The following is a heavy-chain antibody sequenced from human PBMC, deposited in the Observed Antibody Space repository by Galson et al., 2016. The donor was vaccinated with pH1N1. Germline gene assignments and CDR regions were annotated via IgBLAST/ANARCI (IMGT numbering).Heavy chain of an antibody. CDR2: IKPNSGDT. Sequence: SVKVSCKASGYTFTGYYIHWVRQAPGQGLEWMGWIKPNSGDTKYAQKFQGRVTMTRATSIGTAYMELSSLRSDDTAIYYCAKGRYCNNRDCFMGIDSWGQGTLVTVSS. V-gene: IGHV1-2*02. J-gene: IGHJ4*02. CDR3: AKGRYCNNRDCFMGIDS. CDR1: GYTFTGYY. D-gene: IGHD2-8*01.